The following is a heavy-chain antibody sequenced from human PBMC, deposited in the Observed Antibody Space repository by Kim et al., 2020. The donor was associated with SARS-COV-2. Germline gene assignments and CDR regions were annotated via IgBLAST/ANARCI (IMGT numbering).Heavy chain of an antibody. V-gene: IGHV3-11*03. D-gene: IGHD3-22*01. Sequence: GRFTISRDNAKNSLYLQMNSLRAEDTAVYYCASIADYYDSSGYPRQYFQHWGQGTLVTVSS. CDR3: ASIADYYDSSGYPRQYFQH. J-gene: IGHJ1*01.